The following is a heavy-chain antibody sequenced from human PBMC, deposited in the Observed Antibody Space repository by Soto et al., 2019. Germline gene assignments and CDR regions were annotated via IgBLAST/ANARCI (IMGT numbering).Heavy chain of an antibody. V-gene: IGHV4-59*01. D-gene: IGHD4-17*01. CDR2: IYYSGST. J-gene: IGHJ3*02. CDR3: ARDQAYGVGAFDI. CDR1: GGSISSYY. Sequence: QVQLQESGPGLVKPSETLSLTCTVSGGSISSYYWSWIRQPPGKGLEWIGYIYYSGSTNYNPSLKSRVTISVDTSKNQVSLKLSSVTAADTAVYYCARDQAYGVGAFDIWGQGTMVTVSS.